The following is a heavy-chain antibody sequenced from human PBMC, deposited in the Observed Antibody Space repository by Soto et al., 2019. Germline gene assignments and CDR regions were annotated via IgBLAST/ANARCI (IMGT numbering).Heavy chain of an antibody. CDR2: ISAYNGNT. CDR3: ARHIRITMVRGAVPLKYHMDV. J-gene: IGHJ6*03. CDR1: GYTFTSYG. Sequence: QVQLVQSGAEVKKPGASVKVSCKASGYTFTSYGISWVRQAPGQGLEWMGWISAYNGNTNYAQKLQGRVTMTTDTSMSTANTELRSLRSDDSAVYYCARHIRITMVRGAVPLKYHMDVCSKGPTVTVSS. D-gene: IGHD3-10*01. V-gene: IGHV1-18*01.